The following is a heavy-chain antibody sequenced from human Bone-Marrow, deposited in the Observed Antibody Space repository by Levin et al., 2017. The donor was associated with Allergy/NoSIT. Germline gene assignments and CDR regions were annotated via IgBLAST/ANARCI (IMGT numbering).Heavy chain of an antibody. CDR2: IDWTSGRV. J-gene: IGHJ6*02. CDR3: ARGTSDYYFHYRLDV. Sequence: SCAASGFTFDEYVMHWVRQGPGKGLEGVSGIDWTSGRVGYVDSVKGRFTISRDNAKNSLYLQMDSLRGEDTALYYCARGTSDYYFHYRLDVWGQGTTVFVSS. D-gene: IGHD1-1*01. V-gene: IGHV3-9*01. CDR1: GFTFDEYV.